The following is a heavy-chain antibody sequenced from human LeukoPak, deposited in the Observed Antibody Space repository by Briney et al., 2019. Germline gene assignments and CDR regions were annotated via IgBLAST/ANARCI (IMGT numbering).Heavy chain of an antibody. CDR1: GGTFSSYA. CDR3: ARRIVATIVD. V-gene: IGHV1-69*13. CDR2: IIPIFGTA. Sequence: GASVKVSCKASGGTFSSYAISWVRQAPGQGLEWMGGIIPIFGTANYAQKFQGRVTITADESTSTAYMELSSLRSEDTAVYYCARRIVATIVDWGQGTLVTVSS. D-gene: IGHD5-12*01. J-gene: IGHJ4*02.